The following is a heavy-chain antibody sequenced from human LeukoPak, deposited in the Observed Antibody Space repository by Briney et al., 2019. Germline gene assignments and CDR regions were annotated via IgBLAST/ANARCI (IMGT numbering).Heavy chain of an antibody. J-gene: IGHJ4*02. CDR3: ARSSYCSSTSCYGRPFDY. D-gene: IGHD2-2*01. V-gene: IGHV4-59*01. Sequence: SETLSLTCTVSGGSISSYYWSWIRQPPGKGLEWIGYIYYSGSTNYNPSLKSRVTISVDTSKNQFSLKLSSVTAADTAVYYCARSSYCSSTSCYGRPFDYWGQGTLSPSPQ. CDR1: GGSISSYY. CDR2: IYYSGST.